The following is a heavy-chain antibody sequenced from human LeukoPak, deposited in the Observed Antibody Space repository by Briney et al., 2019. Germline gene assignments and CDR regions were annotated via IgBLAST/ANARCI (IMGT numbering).Heavy chain of an antibody. CDR1: GGSISTYY. J-gene: IGHJ5*01. V-gene: IGHV4-59*01. CDR2: NHYTGST. Sequence: SETLSLTCTVFGGSISTYYWTWIRQPPGKGLEWIGYNHYTGSTNHNPSLKSRVTMSVDTSKNQFFLKLSSVTAADTAVYYCARGRSGGDWFDSWGQGTLVTVSS. D-gene: IGHD3-10*01. CDR3: ARGRSGGDWFDS.